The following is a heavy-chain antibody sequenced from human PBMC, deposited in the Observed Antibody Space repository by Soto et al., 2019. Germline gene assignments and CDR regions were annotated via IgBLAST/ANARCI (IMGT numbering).Heavy chain of an antibody. CDR1: GGSISSGGYY. D-gene: IGHD3-22*01. V-gene: IGHV4-31*03. CDR3: ARMRPRDYYDSSGTFDY. Sequence: QVQLQESGPGLVKPSQTLSLTCTVSGGSISSGGYYWSWIRHHPGKGLEWVGCISYRRSTYYNPSLQSRVTISVDTSKNPFSLTLSSVTAADTAVCYCARMRPRDYYDSSGTFDYWGQGTLVTVSS. CDR2: ISYRRST. J-gene: IGHJ4*02.